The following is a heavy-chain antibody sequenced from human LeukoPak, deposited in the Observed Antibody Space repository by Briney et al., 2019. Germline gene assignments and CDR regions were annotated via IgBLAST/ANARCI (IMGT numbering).Heavy chain of an antibody. D-gene: IGHD3-10*01. J-gene: IGHJ4*02. Sequence: PGGSLRLSCAASRFTFSAYAMYWVRQAPGKGLEWVSSISFSGNITNYGDSVKGRLTISRDNSKNTLYLQMDSLRAEDTAVYYCAKLLWLGPIDSWGQGTLVIVSS. CDR2: ISFSGNIT. V-gene: IGHV3-23*01. CDR3: AKLLWLGPIDS. CDR1: RFTFSAYA.